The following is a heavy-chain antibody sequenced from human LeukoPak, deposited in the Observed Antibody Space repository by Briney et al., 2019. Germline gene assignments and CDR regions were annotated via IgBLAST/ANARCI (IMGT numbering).Heavy chain of an antibody. Sequence: GGSLRLSCAASGLTFSSYWMSWVRQAPGKGLEWVANIKQDGNEKYYVDSVKGRFTISRDNAKNSLYLQMNSLRAEDTAVYYCARSYSSGWFAFDYWGQGTLVTVSS. CDR1: GLTFSSYW. D-gene: IGHD6-19*01. J-gene: IGHJ4*02. CDR3: ARSYSSGWFAFDY. CDR2: IKQDGNEK. V-gene: IGHV3-7*01.